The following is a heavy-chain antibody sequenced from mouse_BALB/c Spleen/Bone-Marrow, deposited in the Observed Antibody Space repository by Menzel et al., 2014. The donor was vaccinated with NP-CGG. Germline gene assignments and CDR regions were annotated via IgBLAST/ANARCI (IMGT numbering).Heavy chain of an antibody. CDR1: GYTFTSHY. CDR2: INPNNGGT. J-gene: IGHJ2*01. V-gene: IGHV1S81*02. D-gene: IGHD1-2*01. CDR3: TRLSLLRGYFDY. Sequence: QVQLQQPGAELVKPGTSVKLSCKASGYTFTSHYIYWVKQRPGQGLKWIGEINPNNGGTNFNEKFKSKATLTVDKSSSTAYMQLSSQTSEDSAVYYCTRLSLLRGYFDYWGQGTTLTVSS.